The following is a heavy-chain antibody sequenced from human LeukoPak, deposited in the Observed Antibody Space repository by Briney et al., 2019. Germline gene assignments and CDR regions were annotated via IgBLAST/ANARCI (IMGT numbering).Heavy chain of an antibody. CDR2: IYQSGRT. V-gene: IGHV4-4*02. Sequence: PSGTLSHTCDVSGVSISNSQWWSWVRQPPGKGLEWIGEIYQSGRTNYNPSLKSRVTMSIDKSKNQFSLSLASVTAADTAVYYCTRLKVLDITWWPADYWGPGMLVTVSS. CDR3: TRLKVLDITWWPADY. CDR1: GVSISNSQW. D-gene: IGHD2-15*01. J-gene: IGHJ4*02.